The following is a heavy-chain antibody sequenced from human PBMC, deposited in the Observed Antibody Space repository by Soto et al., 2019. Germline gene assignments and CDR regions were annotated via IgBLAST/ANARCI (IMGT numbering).Heavy chain of an antibody. D-gene: IGHD3-22*01. V-gene: IGHV1-58*01. CDR2: IVVGTGNT. Sequence: SVKVSCKASGLTFIDSAVQWVRQTRGHRLEWIGWIVVGTGNTNYAQEFQGRVTITRDMSTNTVYMELSSLRSDDSAVFYRAADVLTYSYDSNGYYFDGFDTWGQGTMVTVSS. CDR3: AADVLTYSYDSNGYYFDGFDT. CDR1: GLTFIDSA. J-gene: IGHJ3*02.